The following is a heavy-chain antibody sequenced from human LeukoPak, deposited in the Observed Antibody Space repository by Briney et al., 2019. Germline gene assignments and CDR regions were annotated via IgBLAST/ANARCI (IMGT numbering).Heavy chain of an antibody. Sequence: SVKLSCKASGRAFNPYAIIWARQAPGQALEWMGGITPIFRTTHHAQRFRDRDANTTDEPTRTAYMDVHRLTFEHAGVYYCASRAGVTTGFWSADPSYHYYMDVWGQRTTVIVSS. V-gene: IGHV1-69*05. CDR2: ITPIFRTT. CDR1: GRAFNPYA. CDR3: ASRAGVTTGFWSADPSYHYYMDV. D-gene: IGHD3-3*01. J-gene: IGHJ6*03.